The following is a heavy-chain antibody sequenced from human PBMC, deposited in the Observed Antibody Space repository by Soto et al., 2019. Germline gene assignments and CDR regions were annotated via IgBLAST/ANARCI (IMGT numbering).Heavy chain of an antibody. D-gene: IGHD6-6*01. J-gene: IGHJ6*02. Sequence: PGGSLRLSCTASGFTFGDYAMSWVRQAPGKGLEWVGFIRSKAYGGTTEYAASVKGRFTISRDDSKSIAYLQMNSLKTEDTAVYYCTSASIAARQSDYYYYGMDVWGQGTTVTVSS. V-gene: IGHV3-49*04. CDR2: IRSKAYGGTT. CDR1: GFTFGDYA. CDR3: TSASIAARQSDYYYYGMDV.